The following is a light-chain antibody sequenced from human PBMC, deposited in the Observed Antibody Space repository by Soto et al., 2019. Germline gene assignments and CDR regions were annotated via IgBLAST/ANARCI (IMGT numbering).Light chain of an antibody. CDR2: VAS. Sequence: QSPSSLSAPVGDRVPITCRASQSISRYLDWYQQKPGKAPNLLIYVASSLQSEVPARFSGSGSGTDFTLTITSLQPEDFATYYCQQSYGTPITFGQGTRLEIK. CDR3: QQSYGTPIT. V-gene: IGKV1-39*01. J-gene: IGKJ5*01. CDR1: QSISRY.